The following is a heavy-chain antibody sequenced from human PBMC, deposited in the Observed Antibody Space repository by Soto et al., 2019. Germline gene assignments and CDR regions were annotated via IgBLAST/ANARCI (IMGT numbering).Heavy chain of an antibody. J-gene: IGHJ4*02. CDR2: IFWDDDA. V-gene: IGHV2-5*02. CDR1: GFSLSTNGVA. CDR3: THTSGHSSTGADN. Sequence: QITLRESGPALVKPTQTLTLTCTFSGFSLSTNGVAVGWIRQPPGKALEWLALIFWDDDARYSPSLTSRLTITKDTAKNQVVLIMTNMDPVDTGTYYCTHTSGHSSTGADNWGQGTQVTVSS. D-gene: IGHD6-19*01.